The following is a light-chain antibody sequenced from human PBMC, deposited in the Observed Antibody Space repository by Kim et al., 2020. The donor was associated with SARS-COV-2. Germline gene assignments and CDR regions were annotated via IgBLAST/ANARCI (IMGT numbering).Light chain of an antibody. J-gene: IGKJ1*01. CDR3: QQYHDYSCT. V-gene: IGKV3-15*01. CDR2: VSS. Sequence: PGERPTLSCRSSQVFASHSSSYPRKPRPSPPLFFYVSSTRAPVTPDMFSGSVSGTEFSLSITSLQSEDFAHYYCQQYHDYSCTFVQGTKVDIK. CDR1: QVFASH.